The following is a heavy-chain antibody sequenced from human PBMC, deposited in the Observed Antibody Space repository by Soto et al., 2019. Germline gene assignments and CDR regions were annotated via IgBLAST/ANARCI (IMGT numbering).Heavy chain of an antibody. CDR1: GFTFSSYA. Sequence: EVQLLESGGGLVQPGGSLRLSCAASGFTFSSYAMRWVRQAPGKGLEWVSAISGSGDSTYYADSVKGRFTISRDNSKNTLYLQMISLRAEDTAVYYCARRGSGSYYDYLGQGTLVTVSS. CDR3: ARRGSGSYYDY. CDR2: ISGSGDST. V-gene: IGHV3-23*01. D-gene: IGHD1-26*01. J-gene: IGHJ4*02.